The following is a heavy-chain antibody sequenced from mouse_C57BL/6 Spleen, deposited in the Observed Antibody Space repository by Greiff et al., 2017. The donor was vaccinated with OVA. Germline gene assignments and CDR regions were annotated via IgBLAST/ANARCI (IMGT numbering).Heavy chain of an antibody. CDR1: GYTFTSYW. CDR3: ASKGGYSNYDY. Sequence: QVQLQQPGAELVKPGASVKMSCKASGYTFTSYWITWVKQRPGQGLEWIGDIYPGSGSTNYNEKFKSKATLTVDTSSSTAYMQLSSLTSEDAAVYYCASKGGYSNYDYWGQGTTLTVSA. V-gene: IGHV1-55*01. CDR2: IYPGSGST. D-gene: IGHD2-5*01. J-gene: IGHJ2*01.